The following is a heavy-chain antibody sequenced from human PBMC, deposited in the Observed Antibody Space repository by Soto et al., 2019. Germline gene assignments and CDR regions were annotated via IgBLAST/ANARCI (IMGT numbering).Heavy chain of an antibody. Sequence: GGSLRLCCAASGFTLSSSAMGGVLQAPGKGLEWVSAISGSGGSTYYADSVKGRFTISRDNSKNTLYLQMNSLRAEDTAVYYCAKTVSLLWFGDHQGWFDPWGQGTLVTVSS. V-gene: IGHV3-23*01. CDR1: GFTLSSSA. CDR3: AKTVSLLWFGDHQGWFDP. CDR2: ISGSGGST. D-gene: IGHD3-10*01. J-gene: IGHJ5*02.